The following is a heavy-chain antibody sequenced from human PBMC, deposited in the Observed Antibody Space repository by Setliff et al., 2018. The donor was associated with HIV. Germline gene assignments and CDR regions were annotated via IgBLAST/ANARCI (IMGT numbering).Heavy chain of an antibody. D-gene: IGHD3-3*01. CDR3: ARIFGDQGYYYGMDV. V-gene: IGHV1-18*01. Sequence: ASVKVSCKASGYTLTSYGISWVRQAPGQVLEWMGWISAYNGNTNYAQKLQGRVTMTTDTSTSTAYMELRSLRSDDTAVYYCARIFGDQGYYYGMDVWGQGTTVTVSS. J-gene: IGHJ6*02. CDR2: ISAYNGNT. CDR1: GYTLTSYG.